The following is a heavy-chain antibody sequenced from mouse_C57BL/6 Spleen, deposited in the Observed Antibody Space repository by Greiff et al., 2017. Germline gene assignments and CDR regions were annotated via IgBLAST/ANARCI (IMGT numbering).Heavy chain of an antibody. CDR3: ARYSGDGFGY. V-gene: IGHV1-54*01. J-gene: IGHJ3*01. CDR1: GYAFPNYL. Sequence: VQLQESGAELVRPGTSVKVSCKASGYAFPNYLIEWVKQRPGQGLEWIGVINPGSGGTNYNETFKGKATLTADKSSSTAYMQLSSLTSEDSAVYFCARYSGDGFGYWGQGTLVTVSA. CDR2: INPGSGGT. D-gene: IGHD1-1*01.